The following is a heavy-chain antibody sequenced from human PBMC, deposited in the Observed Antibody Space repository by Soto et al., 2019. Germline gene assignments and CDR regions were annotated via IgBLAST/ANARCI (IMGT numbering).Heavy chain of an antibody. D-gene: IGHD2-15*01. CDR3: AKESLLGYCSGGTCYNWFDP. CDR2: ISGSGGTT. Sequence: GGSLRLSCAASGFTFNIYAMSWVRQAPGKGLEWVSTISGSGGTTYYADSVKGRFTISRDNSKNTLYLQMNSLRAEDTAVYYCAKESLLGYCSGGTCYNWFDPWGQGTLVTVSS. V-gene: IGHV3-23*01. CDR1: GFTFNIYA. J-gene: IGHJ5*02.